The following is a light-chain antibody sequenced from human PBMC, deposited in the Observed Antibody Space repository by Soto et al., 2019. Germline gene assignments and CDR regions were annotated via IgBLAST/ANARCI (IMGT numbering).Light chain of an antibody. V-gene: IGKV1-5*01. CDR1: QSISSW. CDR2: DAS. Sequence: DIQMTQSPSSLSASVGDRVTITCRASQSISSWLAWYQQKPGKAPKLLIYDASSLESGVPSRFSGSGSGTEFTLTIRSLKPDDFATYYCQQYNSHLYNFGQGNK. J-gene: IGKJ2*01. CDR3: QQYNSHLYN.